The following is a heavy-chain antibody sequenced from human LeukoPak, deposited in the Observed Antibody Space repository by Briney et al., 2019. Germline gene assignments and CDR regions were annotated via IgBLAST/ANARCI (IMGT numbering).Heavy chain of an antibody. CDR3: ARQDCSGGSCYLDY. CDR2: ISYHGSDQ. CDR1: RFIFSNYA. D-gene: IGHD2-15*01. Sequence: GGSLRLSCAASRFIFSNYAMHWVRQAPGKGLDWVAVISYHGSDQFYADSVKGRFTISRDYSKNTLFLQMNGLRTEDTAVYYCARQDCSGGSCYLDYWGQGTLVTVSS. J-gene: IGHJ4*02. V-gene: IGHV3-30*04.